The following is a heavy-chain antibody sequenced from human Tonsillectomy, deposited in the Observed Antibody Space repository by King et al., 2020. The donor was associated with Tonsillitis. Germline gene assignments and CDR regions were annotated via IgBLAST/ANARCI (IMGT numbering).Heavy chain of an antibody. J-gene: IGHJ6*02. V-gene: IGHV4-59*12. CDR1: GDSLSNYY. CDR3: ARALGMVGGARRPRYYGMDV. Sequence: VQLQESGPGRVRPSETLSLTCTVSGDSLSNYYWSWIRQPPGKGLEWIGYITYSGSANYNPSLKSRVSMSVYASRNEFSLELRSVTAADTALYYCARALGMVGGARRPRYYGMDVWGQGTTVIVSS. CDR2: ITYSGSA. D-gene: IGHD3-10*01.